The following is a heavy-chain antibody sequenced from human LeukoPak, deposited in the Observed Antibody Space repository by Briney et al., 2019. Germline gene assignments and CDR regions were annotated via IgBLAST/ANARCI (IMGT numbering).Heavy chain of an antibody. V-gene: IGHV3-30*04. D-gene: IGHD2-21*02. CDR3: ARTIVVVTGPWDC. CDR1: GFTFSSYA. Sequence: PGGSLRLSCAASGFTFSSYAMHWVRQAPGKGLEWVAVISYDGNTKEYADSVKGRFTISRDNSKNTLYLQMNSQRVEDTAVYYCARTIVVVTGPWDCWGQGTLVTVSS. J-gene: IGHJ4*02. CDR2: ISYDGNTK.